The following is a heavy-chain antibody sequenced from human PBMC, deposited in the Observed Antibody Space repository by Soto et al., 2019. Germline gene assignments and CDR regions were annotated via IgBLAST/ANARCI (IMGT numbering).Heavy chain of an antibody. CDR1: GYTFTSYA. Sequence: GASVKVSCKASGYTFTSYAMHWVRQAPGQRLEWMGWINAGNGNTKYSQKFQGRVTITRDTSASTAYMELSSLRSEDTAVYYCARVYDILTGYSSPPPYGMDVWGQGTTVTVSS. V-gene: IGHV1-3*01. CDR3: ARVYDILTGYSSPPPYGMDV. D-gene: IGHD3-9*01. J-gene: IGHJ6*02. CDR2: INAGNGNT.